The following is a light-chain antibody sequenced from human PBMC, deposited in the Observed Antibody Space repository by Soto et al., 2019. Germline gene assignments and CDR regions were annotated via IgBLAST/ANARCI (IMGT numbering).Light chain of an antibody. CDR1: QSVTNSY. CDR3: HQYGTSPLT. V-gene: IGKV3-20*01. CDR2: GAS. J-gene: IGKJ4*01. Sequence: EIVLTQSPGTLSLSPGERATLSCRASQSVTNSYLAWYQQKPGQAPRLLMYGASSRATGIPDRFSGSGSGADFTLTISRLEPEDFEVYYCHQYGTSPLTLGGGTKVDI.